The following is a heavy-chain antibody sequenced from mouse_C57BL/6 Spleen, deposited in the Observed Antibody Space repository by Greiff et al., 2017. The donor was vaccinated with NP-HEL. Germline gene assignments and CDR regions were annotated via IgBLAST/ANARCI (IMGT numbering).Heavy chain of an antibody. J-gene: IGHJ3*01. CDR2: IDPSDSYT. Sequence: QVQLQQSGAELVRPGTSVKLSCKASGYTFTSYWMHWVKQRPGQGLEWIGVIDPSDSYTNYNQKFKGKATLTVYTSSSTAYMQLSSLTSEDSAVYYCANYDYDGRGFAYWGQGTLVTVSA. D-gene: IGHD2-4*01. CDR3: ANYDYDGRGFAY. V-gene: IGHV1-59*01. CDR1: GYTFTSYW.